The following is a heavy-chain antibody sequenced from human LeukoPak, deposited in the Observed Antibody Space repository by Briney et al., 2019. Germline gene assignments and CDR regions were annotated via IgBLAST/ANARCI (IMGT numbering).Heavy chain of an antibody. CDR3: AKGPGAGGNTWYYFDY. CDR2: IGGTTGNT. CDR1: SLTFSHAW. Sequence: GGSLRLSCVFPSLTFSHAWMNWVRQAPGRGLEWVSAIGGTTGNTYYADSVKGRFTISTDNSKTTLYLQMNSLRADDTAIYYCAKGPGAGGNTWYYFDYWGQGTLVTVSS. V-gene: IGHV3-23*01. D-gene: IGHD6-13*01. J-gene: IGHJ4*02.